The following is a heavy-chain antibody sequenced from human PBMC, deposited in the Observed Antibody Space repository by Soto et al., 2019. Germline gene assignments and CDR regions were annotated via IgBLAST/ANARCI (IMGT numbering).Heavy chain of an antibody. CDR2: MYYNGVT. CDR1: GGSVRGGNHF. CDR3: ARGGEPLGYYGLDV. J-gene: IGHJ6*02. Sequence: SETLSLTCSVSGGSVRGGNHFWNWIRQPPGRGREWLGYMYYNGVTNYNPSLKSRVSMSVDTYKDQFTLNLTSLNAADTAVYYCARGGEPLGYYGLDVWGQGTTVTVS. V-gene: IGHV4-61*01.